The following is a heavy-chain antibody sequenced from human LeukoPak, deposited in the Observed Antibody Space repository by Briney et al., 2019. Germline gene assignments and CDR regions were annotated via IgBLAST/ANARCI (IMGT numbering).Heavy chain of an antibody. CDR2: IYYSGST. D-gene: IGHD4-23*01. CDR1: GGSISSGSYY. CDR3: ARDEDGGNPSI. Sequence: PSETLSLTCTVSGGSISSGSYYWSWIRQHPGKGLEWIGYIYYSGSTYYNPSLKSRVTISVDTSKNQFSLKLGSVTAADTAVYYCARDEDGGNPSIWGQGTLVTVSS. V-gene: IGHV4-31*03. J-gene: IGHJ4*02.